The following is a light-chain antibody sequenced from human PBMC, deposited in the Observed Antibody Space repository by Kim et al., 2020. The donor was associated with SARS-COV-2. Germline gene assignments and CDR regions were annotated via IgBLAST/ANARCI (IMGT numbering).Light chain of an antibody. CDR1: QGISNY. J-gene: IGKJ1*01. CDR3: QKYDRAPWT. Sequence: ASVGHRVTITCRASQGISNYLAWYQQKPEKVPKLLIYAASTLQSGVSSRFSGSGSGTDFSLTISSLQPEDVASYYCQKYDRAPWTFGQGTKVDIK. V-gene: IGKV1-27*01. CDR2: AAS.